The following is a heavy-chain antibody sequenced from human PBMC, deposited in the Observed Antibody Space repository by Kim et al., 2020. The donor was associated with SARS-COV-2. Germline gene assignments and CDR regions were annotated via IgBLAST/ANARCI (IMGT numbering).Heavy chain of an antibody. J-gene: IGHJ4*01. D-gene: IGHD3-10*01. V-gene: IGHV4-31*03. CDR3: ARLFGSGNSYYFDY. CDR1: SGSISTDYYY. Sequence: SETLSLTCTVSSGSISTDYYYWSWIRQHPGKGLEWIGYIYYSGRTYYNSSLKSRITISADTSKNQISLKLTTLTAADTAVYYCARLFGSGNSYYFDYWG. CDR2: IYYSGRT.